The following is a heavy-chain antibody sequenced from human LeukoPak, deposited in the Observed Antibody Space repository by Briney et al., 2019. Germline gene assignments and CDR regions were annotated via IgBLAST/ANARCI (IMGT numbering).Heavy chain of an antibody. J-gene: IGHJ6*03. CDR3: ARVPPFITIFGVVIYMDV. CDR2: IKEDGSEK. D-gene: IGHD3-3*01. CDR1: GFTFSGYW. Sequence: GGSLRLSCAASGFTFSGYWMTWVRQVPGKGLEWVANIKEDGSEKYYVDSVKGRFTISRDNADNSLHLQMNSLRAEDTAVYYCARVPPFITIFGVVIYMDVWGKGTTVTVSS. V-gene: IGHV3-7*01.